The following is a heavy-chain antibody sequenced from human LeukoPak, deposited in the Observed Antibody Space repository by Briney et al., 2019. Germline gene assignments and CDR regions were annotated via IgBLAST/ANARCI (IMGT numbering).Heavy chain of an antibody. CDR2: INSDGSST. CDR3: ARGKGGDFQH. CDR1: GFIFSSYW. V-gene: IGHV3-74*01. Sequence: GSLRLSCAASGFIFSSYWMHWVRQAPGKGLVWVSRINSDGSSTTYADSVKGRFTISRDNAKNTLYLQMNSLRAEDMAVYYCARGKGGDFQHWGQGTLVTVSS. D-gene: IGHD3-16*01. J-gene: IGHJ1*01.